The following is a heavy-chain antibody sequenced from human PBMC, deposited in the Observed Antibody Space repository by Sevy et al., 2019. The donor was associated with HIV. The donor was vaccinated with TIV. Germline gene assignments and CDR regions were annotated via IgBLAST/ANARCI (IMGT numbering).Heavy chain of an antibody. Sequence: GGSLRLSCAASGFDFRSYEMSWVRQAPGKGLQWVSYIDTTGTAIYADSVKGRFTISRDNSKNSLYLQMNSLRAEDTAVYYCARDDYVWGNSRWTNWFDPWGQGTLVTVSS. J-gene: IGHJ5*02. CDR3: ARDDYVWGNSRWTNWFDP. D-gene: IGHD3-16*02. V-gene: IGHV3-48*03. CDR2: IDTTGTAI. CDR1: GFDFRSYE.